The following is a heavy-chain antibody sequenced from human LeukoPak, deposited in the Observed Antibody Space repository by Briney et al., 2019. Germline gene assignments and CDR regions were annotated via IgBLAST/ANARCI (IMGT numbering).Heavy chain of an antibody. CDR2: ISAYNGNT. J-gene: IGHJ4*02. CDR1: GYTFTSYG. Sequence: ASVKVSCKASGYTFTSYGISWVRQAPGQGLEWMGWISAYNGNTNYAQKLQGRVTMTTDTSTSTAYMELRSLRSDDTAVYYCARVAYDGPAAAGSLDFWGQGILVTVSS. V-gene: IGHV1-18*01. D-gene: IGHD6-13*01. CDR3: ARVAYDGPAAAGSLDF.